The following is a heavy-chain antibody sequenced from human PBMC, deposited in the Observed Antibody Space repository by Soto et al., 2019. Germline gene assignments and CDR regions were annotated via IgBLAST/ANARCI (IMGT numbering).Heavy chain of an antibody. J-gene: IGHJ3*02. CDR2: ISISGVTI. CDR3: TKEKSVINSGYDAFDI. CDR1: GFTVSSYE. V-gene: IGHV3-48*03. Sequence: GGSLRLSCAASGFTVSSYEMDWVRQAPGQGLEWVAYISISGVTIYYGDSVEGRFTISRDNADNSLYPQMNSLRAEDTAVYYCTKEKSVINSGYDAFDIWGRGTVVTVSS. D-gene: IGHD5-12*01.